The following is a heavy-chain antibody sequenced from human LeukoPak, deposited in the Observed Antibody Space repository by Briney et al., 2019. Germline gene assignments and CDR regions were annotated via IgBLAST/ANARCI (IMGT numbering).Heavy chain of an antibody. CDR2: INPSGGST. CDR1: GYTFTSYY. D-gene: IGHD1-26*01. CDR3: ARDTATDGSGSYSLGFDP. Sequence: ASVKVSCKASGYTFTSYYMRWVRQAPGQGLEWMGIINPSGGSTSYAQKFQGRVTMTRDTSTSTVYMELSSLRSEDTAVYYCARDTATDGSGSYSLGFDPWGQGTLVTVSS. J-gene: IGHJ5*02. V-gene: IGHV1-46*01.